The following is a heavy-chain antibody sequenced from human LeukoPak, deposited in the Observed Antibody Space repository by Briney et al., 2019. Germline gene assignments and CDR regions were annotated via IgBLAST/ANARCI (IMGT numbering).Heavy chain of an antibody. J-gene: IGHJ4*02. CDR3: AKDSYSSSYDY. V-gene: IGHV3-30*02. D-gene: IGHD6-13*01. CDR1: GFSFSGYG. CDR2: IQYDGTQ. Sequence: GGSLRLSCAASGFSFSGYGMHWVRQAPGKGLEWVTYIQYDGTQYYADSVRGRFTISRDNSKNTLYLQMNSLRTEDTAMYYCAKDSYSSSYDYWGQGTLVTVSS.